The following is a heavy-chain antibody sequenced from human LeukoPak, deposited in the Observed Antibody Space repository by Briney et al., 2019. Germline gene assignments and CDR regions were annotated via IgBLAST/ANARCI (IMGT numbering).Heavy chain of an antibody. J-gene: IGHJ5*02. V-gene: IGHV3-30-3*01. CDR1: GFTFSSYA. CDR3: ARLLGTVTTYDL. CDR2: ISYDGSNK. D-gene: IGHD4-17*01. Sequence: PGRSLRLSCAASGFTFSSYAMHWVRQAPGKRLEWVAVISYDGSNKYYADSVKGRFTISRDNAESSLYLEMNSLRAEDTAVYYCARLLGTVTTYDLWGQGTLVAVSS.